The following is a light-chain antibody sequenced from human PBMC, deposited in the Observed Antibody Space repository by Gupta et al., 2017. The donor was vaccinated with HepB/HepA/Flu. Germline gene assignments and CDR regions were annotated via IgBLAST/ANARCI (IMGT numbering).Light chain of an antibody. J-gene: IGKJ2*01. CDR1: QSVSSN. Sequence: EIVMTQSPATLSVSPGERVTLSCRASQSVSSNLAWYQQKPGQAPRLLIYSASTRASGIPARFSGSGSGTDFTLTISSLQSEDFAVYYCQQYNNWPPYTVGQGTKLEIQ. V-gene: IGKV3-15*01. CDR2: SAS. CDR3: QQYNNWPPYT.